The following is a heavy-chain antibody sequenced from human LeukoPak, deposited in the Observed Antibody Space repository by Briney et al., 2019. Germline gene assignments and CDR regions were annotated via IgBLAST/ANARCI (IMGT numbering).Heavy chain of an antibody. D-gene: IGHD6-13*01. J-gene: IGHJ4*02. V-gene: IGHV5-10-1*01. CDR2: IDPSDSYT. CDR1: GYIFTNHW. CDR3: ARRHTTSWSLDY. Sequence: PGESLKISCKGSGYIFTNHWISWVRQMPGKGLEWMGRIDPSDSYTNYSPSFQGHVTISTDKSISTAYLQWSSLKASDTAIYYCARRHTTSWSLDYWGQGTLVTVSS.